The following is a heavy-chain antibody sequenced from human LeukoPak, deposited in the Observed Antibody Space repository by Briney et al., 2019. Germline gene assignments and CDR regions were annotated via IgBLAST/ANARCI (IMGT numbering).Heavy chain of an antibody. CDR1: GGSISSYY. J-gene: IGHJ4*02. Sequence: PSETLSLTCTVSGGSISSYYWSWTRQPAGKGLEWIGRIYTSGSTNYNPSLKSRVTMSVDTSKNQFSLKLSSVTAADTAVYYCARGLGGYSYGYYFDYWGQGTLVTVSS. V-gene: IGHV4-4*07. CDR3: ARGLGGYSYGYYFDY. D-gene: IGHD5-18*01. CDR2: IYTSGST.